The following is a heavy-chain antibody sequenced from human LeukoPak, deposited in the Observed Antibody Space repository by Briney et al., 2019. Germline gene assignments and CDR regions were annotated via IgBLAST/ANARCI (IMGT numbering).Heavy chain of an antibody. V-gene: IGHV3-11*04. D-gene: IGHD6-6*01. Sequence: GGSLRLPCAASGFTFSDYYMSWIRQAPGKGLEWVSYISSSGSTIYYADSVKGRFTISRDNAKNSLYLQMNSLRAEDTAVYYCARERGVDSSSFPYFDYWGQGTLVTVSS. J-gene: IGHJ4*02. CDR3: ARERGVDSSSFPYFDY. CDR1: GFTFSDYY. CDR2: ISSSGSTI.